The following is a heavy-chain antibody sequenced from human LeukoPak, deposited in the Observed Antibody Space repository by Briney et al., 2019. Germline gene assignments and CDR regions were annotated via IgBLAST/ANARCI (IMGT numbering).Heavy chain of an antibody. Sequence: PGGSLRLSCAASGFTFSSYAMSWVRQAPGKGLEWVSAISGSGGSTYYADSVKGRFTISRDNSKNTLYLQMNSLRAEDTAVYYCAKDAPRGPYSYGQGFDYWGQGTLVTVSS. D-gene: IGHD5-18*01. CDR3: AKDAPRGPYSYGQGFDY. J-gene: IGHJ4*02. CDR1: GFTFSSYA. V-gene: IGHV3-23*01. CDR2: ISGSGGST.